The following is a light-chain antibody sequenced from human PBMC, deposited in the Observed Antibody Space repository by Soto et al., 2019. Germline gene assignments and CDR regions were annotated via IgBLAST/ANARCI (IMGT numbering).Light chain of an antibody. Sequence: VMTQSPATLSVAPGERVTLACGASRNVITKVAWYQQKPGQAPRLLIYGASTRATGIPGRFSGGGSGTEFTLTISSLQSEDVAVYFCQQYDDWPWTFGQGTKVEV. V-gene: IGKV3-15*01. CDR3: QQYDDWPWT. J-gene: IGKJ1*01. CDR2: GAS. CDR1: RNVITK.